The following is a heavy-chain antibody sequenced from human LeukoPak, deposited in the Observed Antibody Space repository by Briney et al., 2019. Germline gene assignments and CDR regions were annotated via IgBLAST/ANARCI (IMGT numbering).Heavy chain of an antibody. CDR1: GGTFSSYA. V-gene: IGHV1-69*13. Sequence: ASVQVSCEASGGTFSSYAISWVRQAPGQGLEWMGGIIPIFGTANYAQKFQGRVTITADESTSTAYMELSSLRSEDTAVYYCAGGGHDSSGYYSSWSTANWFDPWGQGTLVTVSS. CDR2: IIPIFGTA. CDR3: AGGGHDSSGYYSSWSTANWFDP. J-gene: IGHJ5*02. D-gene: IGHD3-22*01.